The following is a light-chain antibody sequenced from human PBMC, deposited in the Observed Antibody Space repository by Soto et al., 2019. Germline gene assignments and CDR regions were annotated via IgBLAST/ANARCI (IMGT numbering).Light chain of an antibody. Sequence: EIVLTQSPGPLSLSPGERATLPCRASQRFSSGYLAWYQQKPGQAPRLLIYGASSRATGIPDRFSGSGSGTDFTLTISRLEPEDFAVYCCQQYGRSPWTFGQGTKVEIK. J-gene: IGKJ1*01. CDR3: QQYGRSPWT. CDR1: QRFSSGY. V-gene: IGKV3-20*01. CDR2: GAS.